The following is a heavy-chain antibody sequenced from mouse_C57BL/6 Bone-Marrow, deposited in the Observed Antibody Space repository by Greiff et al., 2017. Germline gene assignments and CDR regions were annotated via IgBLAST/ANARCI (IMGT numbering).Heavy chain of an antibody. D-gene: IGHD1-1*01. CDR1: GYTFTSYW. J-gene: IGHJ1*03. CDR3: ARSGYYGSRWYFDV. Sequence: QVQLQQPGAELVRPGSSVKLSCKASGYTFTSYWMAWVKQRPGQGLEWIGNIYPSDSETHYNQKFKDKATLTVDKSSSTAYMQLSSLTSEDSAVYYCARSGYYGSRWYFDVWGTGTTVTVSS. V-gene: IGHV1-61*01. CDR2: IYPSDSET.